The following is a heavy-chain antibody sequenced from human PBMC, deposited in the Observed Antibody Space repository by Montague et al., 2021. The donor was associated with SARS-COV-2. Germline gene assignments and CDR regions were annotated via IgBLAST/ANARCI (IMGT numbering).Heavy chain of an antibody. D-gene: IGHD3-3*01. CDR1: GFTFNTYD. Sequence: SLRLSCPASGFTFNTYDMHWVRQTPGKGLEWVSTIAVPGDTYYPDSVKGRFTISRENANNSLYLQMNNLRAEDTATYYCARVGGPSGYYFAMDVWGQGTTVTVSS. CDR3: ARVGGPSGYYFAMDV. CDR2: IAVPGDT. J-gene: IGHJ6*02. V-gene: IGHV3-13*01.